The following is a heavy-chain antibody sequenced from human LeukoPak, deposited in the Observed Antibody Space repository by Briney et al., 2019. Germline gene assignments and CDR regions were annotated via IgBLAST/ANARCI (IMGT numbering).Heavy chain of an antibody. J-gene: IGHJ3*02. D-gene: IGHD2-2*01. CDR3: ARTAGSSSQGDI. CDR2: INPSGSST. CDR1: GYTFTSYY. V-gene: IGHV1-46*01. Sequence: ASVKVSCKASGYTFTSYYMHWVRQAPGQGLEWMGIINPSGSSTSYAQEFQSRVTMTRDTSTSTVYMELSSLRSEDTAIYYCARTAGSSSQGDIWGQGTMVTVSS.